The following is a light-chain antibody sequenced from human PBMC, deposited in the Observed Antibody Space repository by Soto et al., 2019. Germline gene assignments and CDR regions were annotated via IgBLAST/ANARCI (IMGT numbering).Light chain of an antibody. V-gene: IGKV3-20*01. CDR3: QQYGSSGT. Sequence: EGVLPQSPATLPLSPGEGATVSCRTSQSVSSLYLAWYQQKRGQAPTLLIYGTSNRATGIPERFSGSGSGTDFTLTISRLEPEDFAVYYCQQYGSSGTFGQGTKVDIK. J-gene: IGKJ1*01. CDR1: QSVSSLY. CDR2: GTS.